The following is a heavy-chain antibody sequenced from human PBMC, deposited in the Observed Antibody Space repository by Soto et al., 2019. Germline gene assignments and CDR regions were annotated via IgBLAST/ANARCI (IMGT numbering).Heavy chain of an antibody. CDR1: GFTFSSYG. V-gene: IGHV3-33*01. Sequence: GSLRLSCAASGFTFSSYGMHWVRQAPGKGLEWVALIWYDGSNKNYADSVKGRFTISRDDSKNTLYLQMNSLRAEDTAVYYCARDAYLGSGSYAYWGQGTLVTVSX. J-gene: IGHJ4*02. D-gene: IGHD3-10*01. CDR3: ARDAYLGSGSYAY. CDR2: IWYDGSNK.